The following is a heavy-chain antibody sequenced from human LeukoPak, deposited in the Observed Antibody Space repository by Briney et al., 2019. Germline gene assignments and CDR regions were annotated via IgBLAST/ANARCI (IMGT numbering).Heavy chain of an antibody. Sequence: KPSETLSLTCTVSGGSISSTSYYWGWIRQPPGKGLEWIGSIYYSGSTYYNPSLKSRVTISVDTSKNQFSLRLSSVTAADTAVYYCARNAAAADTFDYRGQGTLVTVSS. D-gene: IGHD6-13*01. J-gene: IGHJ4*02. CDR2: IYYSGST. CDR3: ARNAAAADTFDY. CDR1: GGSISSTSYY. V-gene: IGHV4-39*01.